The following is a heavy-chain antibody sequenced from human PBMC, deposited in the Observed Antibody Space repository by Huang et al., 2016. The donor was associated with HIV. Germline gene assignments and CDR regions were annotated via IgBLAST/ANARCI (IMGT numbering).Heavy chain of an antibody. Sequence: QLQLQESGPGLVKPSETLSLTCYVSGGSISNRSYYWGWFRQPPGKGLEWIESIYNTGNTHYHPSHKSRGTISVEKDQFSLKRSSVTAADTAVYYCARHYAYGFYFRAFDIWGQGTMVTVSS. CDR3: ARHYAYGFYFRAFDI. CDR1: GGSISNRSYY. J-gene: IGHJ3*02. D-gene: IGHD3-10*01. V-gene: IGHV4-39*01. CDR2: IYNTGNT.